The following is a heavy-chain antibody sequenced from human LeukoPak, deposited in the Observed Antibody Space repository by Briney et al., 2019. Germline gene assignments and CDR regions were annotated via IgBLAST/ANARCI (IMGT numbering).Heavy chain of an antibody. CDR2: ITGGGGDT. CDR3: VKGSETSRPYYFDY. J-gene: IGHJ4*02. V-gene: IGHV3-23*01. D-gene: IGHD5-24*01. CDR1: GFTFSSYA. Sequence: PGGSLRLSCAASGFTFSSYAMSWVRQTPEKGLEWVSAITGGGGDTFHADSVKGRFTISRDNSRNTLYLQMNSLRAEDTAMYHCVKGSETSRPYYFDYWGQGALVTVSS.